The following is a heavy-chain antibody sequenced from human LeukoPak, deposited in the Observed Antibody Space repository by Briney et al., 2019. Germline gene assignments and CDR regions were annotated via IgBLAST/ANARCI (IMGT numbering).Heavy chain of an antibody. D-gene: IGHD3-10*01. CDR1: GXSISTYY. V-gene: IGHV4-4*07. Sequence: SETLSLTCTVSGXSISTYYWSWIRQPAGKELEWIGHIYSSGSTNYNPSLKSRVTMSVDTSKNQLSLKLNSVTAADTAVYYCARGYGSGSNWFDPWGQGTLVIVSS. J-gene: IGHJ5*02. CDR3: ARGYGSGSNWFDP. CDR2: IYSSGST.